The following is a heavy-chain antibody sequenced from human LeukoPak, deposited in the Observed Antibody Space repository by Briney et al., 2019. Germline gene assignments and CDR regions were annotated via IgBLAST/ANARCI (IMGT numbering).Heavy chain of an antibody. CDR1: GFTFSRYW. CDR2: MKQDGSEK. V-gene: IGHV3-7*01. J-gene: IGHJ4*02. CDR3: ARDLLAVAATGIGFDY. Sequence: GGSLRLSCAASGFTFSRYWMSWVRQAPGKGLECVANMKQDGSEKYYVDSVKGRFTISRDNAKNSLFLQMNSLRAEDTAVYYCARDLLAVAATGIGFDYWGQGTLITVSS. D-gene: IGHD6-19*01.